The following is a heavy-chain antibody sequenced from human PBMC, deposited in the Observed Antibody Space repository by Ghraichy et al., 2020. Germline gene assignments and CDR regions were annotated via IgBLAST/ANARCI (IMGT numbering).Heavy chain of an antibody. CDR1: GFSFSNYW. V-gene: IGHV3-74*01. CDR2: INNYGNIR. J-gene: IGHJ3*01. D-gene: IGHD3-22*01. CDR3: ISLVSTPDSAFDL. Sequence: GESLNISCAASGFSFSNYWMHWVRQAPGKGLVWVSRINNYGNIRDYVDSVKGRFTISRDNAKNTVYLQMNSLRVEDTAMYYCISLVSTPDSAFDLWGQGTMVTVSS.